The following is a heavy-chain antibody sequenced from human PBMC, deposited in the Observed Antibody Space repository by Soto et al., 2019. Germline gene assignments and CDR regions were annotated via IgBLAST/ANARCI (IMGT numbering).Heavy chain of an antibody. D-gene: IGHD1-26*01. J-gene: IGHJ6*02. CDR1: GYTFTSYG. CDR2: ISAYNGNT. CDR3: ARVRSDENYYYYGMDV. Sequence: QVQLVQSGAEVKKPGASVKVSCKASGYTFTSYGISWVRQAPGQGLEWMGWISAYNGNTNYEQKLQGRVTMTTDTSTSTAYMELRSLRSDDTAVYYCARVRSDENYYYYGMDVWGQGTTVTVSS. V-gene: IGHV1-18*04.